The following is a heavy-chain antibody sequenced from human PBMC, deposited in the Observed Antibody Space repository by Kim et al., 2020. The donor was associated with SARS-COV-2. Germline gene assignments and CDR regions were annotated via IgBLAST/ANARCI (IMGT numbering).Heavy chain of an antibody. CDR3: VRSDYYDSSAYYQFQH. J-gene: IGHJ1*01. D-gene: IGHD3-22*01. V-gene: IGHV1-18*01. Sequence: ASVKVSCKASGYTFTNYGISWVRQAPGQGLEWMGWISAYSGNTNYAQKLQGRVTVTTDTSTTTAYMELRSLRSDDTAIYYCVRSDYYDSSAYYQFQHWGQ. CDR1: GYTFTNYG. CDR2: ISAYSGNT.